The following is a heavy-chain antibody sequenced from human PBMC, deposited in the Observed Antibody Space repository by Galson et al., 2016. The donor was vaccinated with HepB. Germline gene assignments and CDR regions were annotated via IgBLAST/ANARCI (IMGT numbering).Heavy chain of an antibody. D-gene: IGHD6-13*01. CDR1: GFTFTGSG. V-gene: IGHV1-18*01. CDR3: ARDYGGTWYDY. CDR2: IIVYDGNT. Sequence: SVKVSCKASGFTFTGSGISWVRQAPGQGLEWLGWIIVYDGNTNYAQNFQGRLTMTTDTSTSTAYLELRRLRYDDTAIYYCARDYGGTWYDYWGQGTQVTVSS. J-gene: IGHJ4*02.